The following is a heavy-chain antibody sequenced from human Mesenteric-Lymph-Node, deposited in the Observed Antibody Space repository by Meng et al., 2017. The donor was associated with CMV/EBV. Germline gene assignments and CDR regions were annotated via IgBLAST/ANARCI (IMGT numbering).Heavy chain of an antibody. J-gene: IGHJ4*02. Sequence: GESLKISCAASGFTFSSYAMHWVRQAPGKGLEWVSAISGSGGSTYYADSVKGRFTISRDNSKNTLYLQMNSLRAEDTAVYYCAKRASLVQTLPANYFDYWGQGTLVTVSS. D-gene: IGHD4/OR15-4a*01. V-gene: IGHV3-23*01. CDR3: AKRASLVQTLPANYFDY. CDR2: ISGSGGST. CDR1: GFTFSSYA.